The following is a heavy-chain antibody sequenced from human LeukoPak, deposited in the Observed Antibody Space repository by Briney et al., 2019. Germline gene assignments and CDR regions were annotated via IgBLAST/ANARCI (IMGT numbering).Heavy chain of an antibody. Sequence: ASVKVSCKASGGTFSSYAISWVRQAPGQGLEWMGGIIPIFGTANYAQKFQGRVTITTDESTSTAYMELSSLRSEDTAVYYCARGAVLRYFDWLPPDHWGQGTLVTVSS. CDR2: IIPIFGTA. CDR3: ARGAVLRYFDWLPPDH. V-gene: IGHV1-69*05. CDR1: GGTFSSYA. J-gene: IGHJ5*02. D-gene: IGHD3-9*01.